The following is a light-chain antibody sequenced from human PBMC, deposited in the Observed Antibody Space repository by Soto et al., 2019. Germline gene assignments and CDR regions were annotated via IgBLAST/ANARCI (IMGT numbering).Light chain of an antibody. V-gene: IGKV3-20*01. CDR3: QQYNNWTFS. CDR2: GAS. CDR1: QSVSNNY. Sequence: DIVLTQSPGTLSLSPGERATLSCKASQSVSNNYLAWYQQKPGQAPRLLIYGASNRATGIPDRFSGSGSGTDGTLTISGLKYEDSAVYFCQQYNNWTFSFGQGTRLEIK. J-gene: IGKJ5*01.